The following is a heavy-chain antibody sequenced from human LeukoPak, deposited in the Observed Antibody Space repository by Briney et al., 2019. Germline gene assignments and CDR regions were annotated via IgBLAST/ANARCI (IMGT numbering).Heavy chain of an antibody. J-gene: IGHJ3*02. CDR3: AEQLRYYYDSSGYYSDAFDI. CDR2: ISGSGGST. V-gene: IGHV3-23*01. CDR1: GFTFSTFA. Sequence: GGSLRLSCAASGFTFSTFAMIWVRQAPGKGLEWVSAISGSGGSTYYADSVKGRFTISRDNSKNTLYLQMNSLRAEDTAVYYCAEQLRYYYDSSGYYSDAFDIWGQGTMVTVSS. D-gene: IGHD3-22*01.